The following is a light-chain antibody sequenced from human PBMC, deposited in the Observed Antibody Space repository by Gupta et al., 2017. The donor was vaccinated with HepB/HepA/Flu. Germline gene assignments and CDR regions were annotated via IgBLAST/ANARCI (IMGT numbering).Light chain of an antibody. CDR1: QTISSY. CDR3: QQSYSTPGT. V-gene: IGKV1-39*01. Sequence: DLQMTQSPSSLSASVGDRVTITCRASQTISSYLNWYQHKPGKAPKVLIYAASSLQSGFPSRCSGRGAGNDFTLTISSQQPEVFAYYCWQQSYSTPGTFGQGTKVEIK. CDR2: AAS. J-gene: IGKJ1*01.